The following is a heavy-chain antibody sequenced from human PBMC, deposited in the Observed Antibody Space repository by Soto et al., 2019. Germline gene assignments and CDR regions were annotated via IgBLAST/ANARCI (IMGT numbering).Heavy chain of an antibody. Sequence: SVKVSCKASGGTFSSYAISWVRQAPGQGLEWMGGIIPIFGTANYAQKFQGRVTITADESTSTAYMQLTSLRSEDTAVYYCAVDFDREKQRGNYYYAIDVWGQGTTVTVSS. D-gene: IGHD3-9*01. CDR2: IIPIFGTA. J-gene: IGHJ6*02. V-gene: IGHV1-69*13. CDR3: AVDFDREKQRGNYYYAIDV. CDR1: GGTFSSYA.